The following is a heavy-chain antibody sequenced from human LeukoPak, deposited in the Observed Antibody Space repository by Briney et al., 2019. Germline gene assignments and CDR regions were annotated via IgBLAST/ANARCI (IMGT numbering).Heavy chain of an antibody. CDR2: IRTDGDT. V-gene: IGHV3-74*01. Sequence: GGSLRLSCAASGFTFINYWMHWVRQAPGKGLMWVSRIRTDGDTSYADSVRGRFTISRDNSKNTLYLQMNSLRAEDTAVYYCARDARVGDPFDYWGQGTLVTVSS. D-gene: IGHD4-17*01. CDR1: GFTFINYW. CDR3: ARDARVGDPFDY. J-gene: IGHJ4*02.